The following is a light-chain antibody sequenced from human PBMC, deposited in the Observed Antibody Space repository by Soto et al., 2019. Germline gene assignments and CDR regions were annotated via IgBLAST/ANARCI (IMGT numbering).Light chain of an antibody. CDR2: AAS. J-gene: IGKJ2*01. CDR3: QQFNNYPYT. V-gene: IGKV1-9*01. CDR1: QDISSY. Sequence: DIQLTQSPSFLSASVGDRVTITCRASQDISSYLAWYQQKPGKAPKLLIYAASTLQSGVPSWFSGSGSGTEFTLTISSLQPEDFATYYCQQFNNYPYTFGQGTKVEI.